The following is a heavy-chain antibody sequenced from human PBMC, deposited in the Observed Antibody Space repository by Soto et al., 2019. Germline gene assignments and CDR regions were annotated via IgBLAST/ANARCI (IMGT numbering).Heavy chain of an antibody. V-gene: IGHV3-33*01. CDR2: IWSDGSNR. J-gene: IGHJ5*02. CDR3: AREVHEGWFDP. CDR1: GFTFTTYG. Sequence: QVQLVESGGGVVQPGRSLRLSCAASGFTFTTYGFHWVRQAPGKGLEWVALIWSDGSNRYYADSVKGRFTISRDNFKNTLYLQMNSLRAEDTAVYYWAREVHEGWFDPWGQGTLVTVSS.